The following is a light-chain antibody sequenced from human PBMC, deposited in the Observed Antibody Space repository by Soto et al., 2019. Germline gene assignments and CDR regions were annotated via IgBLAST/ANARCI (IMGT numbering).Light chain of an antibody. Sequence: DIQMTQSPSSLSASVGDRVTITCRASQSISSYLNWYQQKPGKAPKIMIYAESSLQSGVPSRFSGSGSGTDLNLTISSLQPEDFATYYCQKSYTTPVTCGQGTRLEIK. J-gene: IGKJ5*01. CDR3: QKSYTTPVT. CDR1: QSISSY. V-gene: IGKV1-39*01. CDR2: AES.